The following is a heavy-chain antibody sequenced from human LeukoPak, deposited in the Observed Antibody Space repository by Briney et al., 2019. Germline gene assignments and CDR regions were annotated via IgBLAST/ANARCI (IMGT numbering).Heavy chain of an antibody. J-gene: IGHJ6*03. CDR1: GGTFSSYA. D-gene: IGHD5-24*01. V-gene: IGHV1-69*05. CDR3: ARDQRIEVATISDYYYYMDV. CDR2: IIPIFGTA. Sequence: SVKVSCKASGGTFSSYAISWVRQAPGQGLEWMGGIIPIFGTANYAQKFQGRVTITTDESTSTAYMELSSLRSEDTAVYYCARDQRIEVATISDYYYYMDVWGKGTTVTVSS.